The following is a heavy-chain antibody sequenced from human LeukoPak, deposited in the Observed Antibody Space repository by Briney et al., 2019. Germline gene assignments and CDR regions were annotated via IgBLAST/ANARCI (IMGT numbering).Heavy chain of an antibody. CDR3: ARRLYYYDSSGYAGGAFDI. D-gene: IGHD3-22*01. Sequence: ASVKVSCMASGYTFTSYGISWVRQAPGQGLEWMGWINPNSGGTNYAQKFQGRVTMTRDTSISTAYMELSRLRSDDTAVYYCARRLYYYDSSGYAGGAFDIWGQGTMVTVSS. CDR1: GYTFTSYG. V-gene: IGHV1-2*02. J-gene: IGHJ3*02. CDR2: INPNSGGT.